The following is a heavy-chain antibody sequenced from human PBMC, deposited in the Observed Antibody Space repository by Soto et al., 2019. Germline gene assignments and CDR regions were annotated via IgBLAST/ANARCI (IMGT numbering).Heavy chain of an antibody. CDR2: ISYDGSNK. J-gene: IGHJ6*02. CDR3: ARDNGLREYYYYYGMDV. V-gene: IGHV3-30*04. Sequence: GGSLRLSCAASGFTFSSYAMHWVRQAPGKGLEWVAVISYDGSNKYYADSVKGRFTISRDNSKNTLYLQMNSLRAEDTAVYYCARDNGLREYYYYYGMDVWGQGTTVTVSS. D-gene: IGHD5-12*01. CDR1: GFTFSSYA.